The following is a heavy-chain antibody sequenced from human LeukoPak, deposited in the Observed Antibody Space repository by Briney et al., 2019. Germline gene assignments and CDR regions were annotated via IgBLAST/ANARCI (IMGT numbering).Heavy chain of an antibody. J-gene: IGHJ3*02. CDR1: GFTFRSFS. CDR3: ARVGGNDAFDI. CDR2: ISRSGGDT. Sequence: TGGSLRLSCASSGFTFRSFSMQWVRQAPGKGVEDVSAISRSGGDTYYANSVEGRFTISRDNSKNTLYLQMGSLREEDMAVYYCARVGGNDAFDIWGQGTMVTVSS. V-gene: IGHV3-64*01.